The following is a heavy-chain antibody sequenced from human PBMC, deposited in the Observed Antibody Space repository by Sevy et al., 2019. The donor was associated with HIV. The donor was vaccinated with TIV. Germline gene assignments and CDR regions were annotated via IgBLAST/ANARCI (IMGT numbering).Heavy chain of an antibody. V-gene: IGHV3-53*01. CDR3: ARASRILGLIDY. CDR2: IYSGDGT. D-gene: IGHD1-26*01. Sequence: GGSLRLSCAASGFTVSSSYVTWVRQAPGKGLEWVSVIYSGDGTYYADSLRGRFTISRDNSKNTLYLQMNTLRAEDTAVYYCARASRILGLIDYWGQGTLVTVSS. CDR1: GFTVSSSY. J-gene: IGHJ4*02.